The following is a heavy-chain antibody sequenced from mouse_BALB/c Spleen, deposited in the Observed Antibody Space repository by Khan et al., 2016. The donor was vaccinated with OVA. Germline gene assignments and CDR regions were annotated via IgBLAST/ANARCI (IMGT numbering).Heavy chain of an antibody. CDR1: GYSITSGYY. V-gene: IGHV3-6*02. CDR3: ANRYGY. J-gene: IGHJ2*01. CDR2: ISYDGSN. D-gene: IGHD2-14*01. Sequence: EVQLQESGPGLVKPSQSLSLTCSVTGYSITSGYYWNWIRQFPGNKLEWMGYISYDGSNNYNPSLKNRISITRDTSKNQFFLKLNSVTTEDTATYYCANRYGYWGQGTALTVSS.